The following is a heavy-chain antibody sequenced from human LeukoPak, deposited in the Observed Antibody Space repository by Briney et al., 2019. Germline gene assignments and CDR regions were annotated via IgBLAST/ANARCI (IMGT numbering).Heavy chain of an antibody. D-gene: IGHD4/OR15-4a*01. CDR3: ARDLPNTAYYGMDV. CDR2: ISYDGSNK. V-gene: IGHV3-30-3*01. J-gene: IGHJ6*02. Sequence: GGSLRLSCAASGFTFSSYAMHWVRQAPGKGLEWVAVISYDGSNKYYADSVKGRFTISRDNSKNTLYLQMNSLRAEDTAVYYCARDLPNTAYYGMDVWGQGTTVTVSS. CDR1: GFTFSSYA.